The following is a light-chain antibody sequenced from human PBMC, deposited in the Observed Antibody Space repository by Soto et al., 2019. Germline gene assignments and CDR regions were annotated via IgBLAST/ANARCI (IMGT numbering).Light chain of an antibody. J-gene: IGKJ5*01. CDR2: GAS. V-gene: IGKV3-15*01. Sequence: EIVMTQSPATLSVSPGERATLSCRASQSVSSNLAWYQQKPGQAPRLLIYGASTRATGIPDRFSGSGSVTEFTLTNSSLQSEDFAVYYCQQYNNWHPITFGQGTRLEIK. CDR1: QSVSSN. CDR3: QQYNNWHPIT.